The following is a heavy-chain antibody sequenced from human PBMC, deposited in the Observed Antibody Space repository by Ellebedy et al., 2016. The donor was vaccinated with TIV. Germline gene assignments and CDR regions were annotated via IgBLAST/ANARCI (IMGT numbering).Heavy chain of an antibody. J-gene: IGHJ4*02. CDR3: ARGGASSKYFDY. CDR1: GDPISSYY. CDR2: IYYSRST. V-gene: IGHV4-59*01. Sequence: MPSETLSLTCTVSGDPISSYYGSWIRQPLGKGLEWLGFIYYSRSTNSHPSLNSPVTISVDTSKNQFSLELSSVPAAGKAVYYCARGGASSKYFDYWGQGTLVTVSS.